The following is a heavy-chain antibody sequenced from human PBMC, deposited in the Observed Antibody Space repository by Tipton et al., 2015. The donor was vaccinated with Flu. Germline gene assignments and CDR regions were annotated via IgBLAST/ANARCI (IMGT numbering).Heavy chain of an antibody. CDR3: AKSGKGNYNYGMDV. D-gene: IGHD5-12*01. CDR2: IYPGDSDT. J-gene: IGHJ6*02. Sequence: QLVQSGADVKKPGESLKISCKGSGYSFSTHWIAWVRQMPGKGLEWMGIIYPGDSDTKYSPSFQGQVPISADESISTTYLQWNSLKASDTAMYYCAKSGKGNYNYGMDVWGQGTTVTVSS. CDR1: GYSFSTHW. V-gene: IGHV5-51*01.